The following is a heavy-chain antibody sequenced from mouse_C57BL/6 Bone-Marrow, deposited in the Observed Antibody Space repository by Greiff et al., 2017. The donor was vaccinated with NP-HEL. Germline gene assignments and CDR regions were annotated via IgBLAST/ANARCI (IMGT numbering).Heavy chain of an antibody. CDR2: ISSGGSYT. V-gene: IGHV5-6*01. D-gene: IGHD2-5*01. Sequence: EVMLVESGGDLVKPGGSLKLSCAASGFTFSSYGMSWVRQTPDKRLEWVATISSGGSYTYYPDSVKGRFTISRDNAKNTLYLQMSSLKSEDTAMYYCARQESNYFPYWGQGTLVTVSA. CDR3: ARQESNYFPY. CDR1: GFTFSSYG. J-gene: IGHJ3*01.